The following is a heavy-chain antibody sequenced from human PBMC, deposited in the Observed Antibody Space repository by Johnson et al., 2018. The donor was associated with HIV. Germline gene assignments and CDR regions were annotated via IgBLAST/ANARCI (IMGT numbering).Heavy chain of an antibody. CDR3: AKQGWGWERAFDI. CDR1: GFTVSDNY. V-gene: IGHV3-53*01. D-gene: IGHD1-1*01. Sequence: VQLVEFGGGLIQPGGSLRLSCVASGFTVSDNYMSWVRQAPGRGLEWVSIIYSGGTSYYADSVRGRFTISRDDSKNTGFLQMNSLGAEDTALYYCAKQGWGWERAFDIWGQGTMVTVSS. CDR2: IYSGGTS. J-gene: IGHJ3*02.